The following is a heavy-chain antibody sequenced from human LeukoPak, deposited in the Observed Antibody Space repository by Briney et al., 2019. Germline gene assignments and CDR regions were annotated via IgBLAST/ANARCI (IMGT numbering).Heavy chain of an antibody. CDR2: ISSSGSTI. CDR3: AREGTYYYDSSGYYYNYYGMDV. V-gene: IGHV3-11*01. J-gene: IGHJ6*02. CDR1: GFTFSDYY. Sequence: GGSLRLSCAASGFTFSDYYMSWIRQAPGKGLEWVSYISSSGSTIYYADSVKGRFTISRDNAKNSLYLQMNSLRAEDTAVYYCAREGTYYYDSSGYYYNYYGMDVWGQGTTVTVSS. D-gene: IGHD3-22*01.